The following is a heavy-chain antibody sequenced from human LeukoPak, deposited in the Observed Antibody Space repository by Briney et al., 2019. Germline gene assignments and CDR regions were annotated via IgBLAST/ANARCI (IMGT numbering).Heavy chain of an antibody. CDR2: IYYSGST. CDR3: AREPRPYFDY. D-gene: IGHD1-14*01. CDR1: GGSISSSSYY. V-gene: IGHV4-39*07. Sequence: SETLSLTCTVSGGSISSSSYYWGWIRQPPGKGLEWIGSIYYSGSTYYNPSLKSRVTISVDTSKNQFSLKLSSVTAADTAVYYCAREPRPYFDYWGQGTLVTVSS. J-gene: IGHJ4*02.